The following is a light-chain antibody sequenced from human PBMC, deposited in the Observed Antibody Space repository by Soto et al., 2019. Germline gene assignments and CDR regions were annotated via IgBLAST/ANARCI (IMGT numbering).Light chain of an antibody. V-gene: IGLV2-14*01. CDR2: EVT. Sequence: QPVLTQPASVSGSPGQSITISCTGTSSDIGGYNYVSWYQQHPGKAPKLMISEVTNRPAGVSNRFSGSRSGSTASLTISGLQADDEADYYCCSFTSTNTWVFGGGTQLTVL. CDR1: SSDIGGYNY. CDR3: CSFTSTNTWV. J-gene: IGLJ3*02.